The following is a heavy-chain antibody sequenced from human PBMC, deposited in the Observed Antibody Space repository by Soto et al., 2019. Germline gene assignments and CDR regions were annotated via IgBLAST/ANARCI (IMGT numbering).Heavy chain of an antibody. CDR3: ATPGTMITFGGVILNSAYYGMEV. V-gene: IGHV5-10-1*01. D-gene: IGHD3-16*02. J-gene: IGHJ6*04. CDR1: GYMFTSYL. CDR2: IDPIDSYT. Sequence: GDAVKVSCKFSGYMFTSYLIIWGRQMPGKFLEWMFIIDPIDSYTNYSPSFQVHVTISADKSISTAYLQWSSLKASDTPMYYCATPGTMITFGGVILNSAYYGMEVCGKGHTVSVS.